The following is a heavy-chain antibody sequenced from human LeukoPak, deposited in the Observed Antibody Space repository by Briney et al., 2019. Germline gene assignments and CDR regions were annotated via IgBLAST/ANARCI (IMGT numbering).Heavy chain of an antibody. Sequence: SETLSLTCTVSGGSISSYYWSWIRQPPGKGLEWIGYICYSGSANYNPSLRSRVTISVDTSKNQFSLKLSSVTAADTAVYYCARGERTGPDNWGQGTLVTVSS. CDR2: ICYSGSA. V-gene: IGHV4-59*01. CDR1: GGSISSYY. CDR3: ARGERTGPDN. J-gene: IGHJ4*02. D-gene: IGHD1-1*01.